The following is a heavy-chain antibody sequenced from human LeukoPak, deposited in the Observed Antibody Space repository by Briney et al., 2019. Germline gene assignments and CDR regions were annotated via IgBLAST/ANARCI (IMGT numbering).Heavy chain of an antibody. J-gene: IGHJ3*02. CDR2: INPSGGST. CDR1: GHTFTSYY. V-gene: IGHV1-46*01. D-gene: IGHD3-22*01. CDR3: ARDGYYYDSSGYYNDPFDI. Sequence: ASVKVSCKASGHTFTSYYMHWVRQAPGQGLEWMGIINPSGGSTSYAQKFQGRVTMTRDTSTSTVYMELSSLRSEDTAVYYCARDGYYYDSSGYYNDPFDIWGQGTMVTVSS.